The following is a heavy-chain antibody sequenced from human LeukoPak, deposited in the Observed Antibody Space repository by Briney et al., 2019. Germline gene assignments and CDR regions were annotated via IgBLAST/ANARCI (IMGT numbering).Heavy chain of an antibody. CDR3: STNQALDI. V-gene: IGHV3-15*01. J-gene: IGHJ3*02. CDR2: IKRIADGGPT. Sequence: GRSLRLSCAASGFIFSDAWMTWVRQAPGKGLGWVGRIKRIADGGPTDYAAPVKGRFTISRDDSKNTLYLQMNSLKIEDTAVYYCSTNQALDIWGQGTKVTVSS. CDR1: GFIFSDAW.